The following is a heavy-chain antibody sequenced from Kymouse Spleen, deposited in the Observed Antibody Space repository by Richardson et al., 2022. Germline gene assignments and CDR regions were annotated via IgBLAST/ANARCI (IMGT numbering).Heavy chain of an antibody. V-gene: IGHV4-34*01. J-gene: IGHJ4*02. Sequence: QVQLQQWGAGLLKPSETLSLTCAVYGGSFSGYYWSWIRQPPGKGLEWIGEINHSGSTNYNPSLKSRVTISVDTSKNQFSLKLSSVTAADTAVYYCARKRDGSGSPYFDYWGQGTLVTVSS. D-gene: IGHD3-10*01. CDR2: INHSGST. CDR1: GGSFSGYY. CDR3: ARKRDGSGSPYFDY.